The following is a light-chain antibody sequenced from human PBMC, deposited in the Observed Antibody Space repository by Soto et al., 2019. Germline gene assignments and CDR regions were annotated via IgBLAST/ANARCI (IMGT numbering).Light chain of an antibody. CDR2: DVS. V-gene: IGLV2-14*01. CDR1: SSDVGGYNY. Sequence: QSVLTQPASVSGSPGQSITTSCTGTSSDVGGYNYVSWYQQHPGKVPKLMIYDVSNRPSGVSNRFSGSKSGNTASLTISGLHAEVEADYYCSSYTSSSTLLYVFGTGTKVTVL. J-gene: IGLJ1*01. CDR3: SSYTSSSTLLYV.